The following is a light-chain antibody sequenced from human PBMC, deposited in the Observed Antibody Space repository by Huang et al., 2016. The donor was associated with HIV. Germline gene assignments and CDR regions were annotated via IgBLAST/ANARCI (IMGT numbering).Light chain of an antibody. V-gene: IGKV3-15*01. J-gene: IGKJ2*01. Sequence: VMTQSQATLSVPPGERATLSCRASESILRNLAWYQQRPGQPPRLLIYGASVRLPGIPDRFRGSGSGTEFSLTISSLQSEDFAVYYCQQYNKWPPYTYGQGTKLEIK. CDR3: QQYNKWPPYT. CDR1: ESILRN. CDR2: GAS.